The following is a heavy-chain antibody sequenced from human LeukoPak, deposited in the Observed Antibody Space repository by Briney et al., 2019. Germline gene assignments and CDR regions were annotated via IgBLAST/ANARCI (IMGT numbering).Heavy chain of an antibody. CDR1: GFTFKYYA. D-gene: IGHD6-13*01. J-gene: IGHJ6*03. CDR2: IDGSGDDT. Sequence: GGSLRLSCAASGFTFKYYAMTWVRQAPGKGLEWVAAIDGSGDDTYYAESVKGRFTISRDNAKKSLYLQMNSLRTEDTAVYYCASGIAAVSNYYYYMDVWGKGTTVTVSS. V-gene: IGHV3-23*01. CDR3: ASGIAAVSNYYYYMDV.